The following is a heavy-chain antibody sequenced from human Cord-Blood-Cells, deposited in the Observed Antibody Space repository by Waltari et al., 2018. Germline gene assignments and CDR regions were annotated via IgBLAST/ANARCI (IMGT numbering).Heavy chain of an antibody. CDR2: IKHSGST. Sequence: QVQLQQWGAGLLKPSETLSLTCAVYGGSFSGYYWSWIRQTPGKGLEWIGEIKHSGSTNSNPSLKRRVTISVDTSKNQFSLKLSSVTAADTAVYYCARSGIPVFDYWGQGTLVTVSS. J-gene: IGHJ4*02. CDR1: GGSFSGYY. D-gene: IGHD1-26*01. V-gene: IGHV4-34*01. CDR3: ARSGIPVFDY.